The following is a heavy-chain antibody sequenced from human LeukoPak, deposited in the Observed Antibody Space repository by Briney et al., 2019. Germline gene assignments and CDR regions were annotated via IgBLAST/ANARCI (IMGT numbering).Heavy chain of an antibody. CDR2: IKQDGSEK. J-gene: IGHJ4*02. D-gene: IGHD1-1*01. CDR3: ARELQLERLAFGKEGSAFDY. Sequence: GGSLRLSCAASGFTFSSYWMSWVRQAPGKGLEWVANIKQDGSEKYYVDSVKGRFTISRDNAKNSLYLQMNSLRAEDTAVYYCARELQLERLAFGKEGSAFDYWGQGTLVTVSS. CDR1: GFTFSSYW. V-gene: IGHV3-7*01.